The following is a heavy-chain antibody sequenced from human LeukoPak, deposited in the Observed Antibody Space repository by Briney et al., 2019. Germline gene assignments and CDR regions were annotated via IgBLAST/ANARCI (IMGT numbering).Heavy chain of an antibody. CDR1: GGSISSYY. J-gene: IGHJ4*02. Sequence: SETLSLTCTVSGGSISSYYWTWIRQPPGKGLEWLGYIYNSGGTNYNPSLKSRVTISVDTSNNQFSLKLTSVTAADAAMYYCARHGGGYSFDQWGQGPLLTVSS. V-gene: IGHV4-59*08. CDR2: IYNSGGT. D-gene: IGHD5-24*01. CDR3: ARHGGGYSFDQ.